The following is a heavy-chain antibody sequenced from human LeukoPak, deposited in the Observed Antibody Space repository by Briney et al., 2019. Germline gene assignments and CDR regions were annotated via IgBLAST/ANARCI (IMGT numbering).Heavy chain of an antibody. J-gene: IGHJ4*02. V-gene: IGHV3-15*01. CDR3: ATVRSPDSTSFDY. D-gene: IGHD2/OR15-2a*01. CDR1: GFTFSIAW. CDR2: IKTNTDGGTT. Sequence: GGSLRLSCAASGFTFSIAWMIWVRQAPGKGLEWVGRIKTNTDGGTTDYAAPVKGRFTISRDDSKDTIYLQMDSLKAEDTAVYFCATVRSPDSTSFDYWGQGTLVTVSP.